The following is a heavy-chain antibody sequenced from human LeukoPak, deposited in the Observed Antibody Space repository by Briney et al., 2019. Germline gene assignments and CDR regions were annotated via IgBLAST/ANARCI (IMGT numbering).Heavy chain of an antibody. CDR1: GYSISSGYY. CDR2: IYHSGST. D-gene: IGHD3-22*01. J-gene: IGHJ4*02. CDR3: ARTLDSSGYYFDH. V-gene: IGHV4-38-2*02. Sequence: SETLSLTCTVSGYSISSGYYWGWIRQPPGKGLEWIGYIYHSGSTYYNPSLKSRVTISVDRSKNQFSLKLSSVTAADTAVYYCARTLDSSGYYFDHWGQGTLVTVSS.